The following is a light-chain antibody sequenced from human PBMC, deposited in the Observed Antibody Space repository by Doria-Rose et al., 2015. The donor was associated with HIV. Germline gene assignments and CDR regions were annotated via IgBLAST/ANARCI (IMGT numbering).Light chain of an antibody. CDR2: DVS. Sequence: YFSWYQQHPGKAPKLMIYDVSNRPSGVSNRFSGSKSGDTASLIISGLQAEDEADYYCNSYTTSSTHNYVFGTGTKVTVL. J-gene: IGLJ1*01. V-gene: IGLV2-14*03. CDR3: NSYTTSSTHNYV. CDR1: Y.